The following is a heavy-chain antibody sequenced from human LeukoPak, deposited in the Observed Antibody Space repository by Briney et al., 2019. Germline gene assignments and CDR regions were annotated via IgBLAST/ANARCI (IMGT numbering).Heavy chain of an antibody. V-gene: IGHV1-69*05. D-gene: IGHD6-13*01. J-gene: IGHJ3*02. Sequence: ASVKVSCKASGGTFSSYAISWVRQAPGQGLEWMGGIIPIFGTANYAQKFQGRVTITTDESTSTAYMELSSLRSEDTAVYYCARAHSSSWYLDAFDIWGQGTMVTVSS. CDR3: ARAHSSSWYLDAFDI. CDR1: GGTFSSYA. CDR2: IIPIFGTA.